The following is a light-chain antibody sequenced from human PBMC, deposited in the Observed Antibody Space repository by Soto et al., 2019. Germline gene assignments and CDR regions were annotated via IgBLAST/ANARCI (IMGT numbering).Light chain of an antibody. J-gene: IGKJ1*01. CDR1: QSGSSSY. V-gene: IGKV3-20*01. CDR3: QHYGSSWT. CDR2: GAS. Sequence: VLTQYPGTLSLSPGERATLSCRASQSGSSSYLAWYQQKPGQAPRLLIYGASSRATGIPDRFSGSGSGTDFTLTIIRLEPEEFAVYYCQHYGSSWTFGQGTKVDIK.